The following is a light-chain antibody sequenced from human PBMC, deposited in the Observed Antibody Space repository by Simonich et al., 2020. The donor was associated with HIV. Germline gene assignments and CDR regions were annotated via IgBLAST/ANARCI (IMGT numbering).Light chain of an antibody. J-gene: IGLJ3*02. CDR3: CSYAGSSTWV. CDR1: SSDVGSYSL. V-gene: IGLV2-23*01. CDR2: DGS. Sequence: QSALTQPASVSGSPGQSITISCTGTSSDVGSYSLVSWYQQHPGKAPKPLIYDGSKRPSGVSTRFSGSLSGNTASLTISGLQAEDEADYYCCSYAGSSTWVFGGGTKLTVL.